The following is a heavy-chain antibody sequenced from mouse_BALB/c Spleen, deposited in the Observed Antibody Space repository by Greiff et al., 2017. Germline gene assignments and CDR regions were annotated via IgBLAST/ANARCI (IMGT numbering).Heavy chain of an antibody. Sequence: EVKLVESGGGLVQPGGSLKLSCAASGFTFSSYTMSWVRQTPEKRLAWVAYISNGGGSTYYPDTVKGRFTISRDNAKNTLYLQMSSLKSEDTAMYYCARQDVDGYYPHWGQGTLVTVSA. CDR3: ARQDVDGYYPH. CDR1: GFTFSSYT. D-gene: IGHD2-3*01. CDR2: ISNGGGST. J-gene: IGHJ3*01. V-gene: IGHV5-12-2*01.